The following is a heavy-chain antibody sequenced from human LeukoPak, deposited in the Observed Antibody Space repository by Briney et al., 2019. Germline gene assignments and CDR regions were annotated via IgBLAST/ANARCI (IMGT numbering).Heavy chain of an antibody. Sequence: GGSLRLSCAASGFTYSSYGMHWVRQAPGKGLEWVAVISYDGSNKYYADSVKGRFTISRDNSKNTLYLQMNSLRAEDTAVYYCARGRGSYCSSTSCYESTDYYYYMDVWGKGTTVTVSS. CDR3: ARGRGSYCSSTSCYESTDYYYYMDV. D-gene: IGHD2-2*01. CDR1: GFTYSSYG. V-gene: IGHV3-30*19. CDR2: ISYDGSNK. J-gene: IGHJ6*03.